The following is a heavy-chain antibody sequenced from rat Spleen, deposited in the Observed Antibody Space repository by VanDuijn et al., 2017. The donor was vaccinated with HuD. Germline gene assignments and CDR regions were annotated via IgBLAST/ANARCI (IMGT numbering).Heavy chain of an antibody. CDR1: GFTFSDYY. V-gene: IGHV5-29*01. Sequence: EVQLVESDGGIVQPGRSLKLSCAASGFTFSDYYMAWVRQAPTKGLEWVATISHDGSSTYYRDSVKGRFTISRDNAKSTLYLQMDSLRSEDTATYYCARDAYGGYSVGFAYWGQGTLVTVSS. J-gene: IGHJ3*01. CDR2: ISHDGSST. CDR3: ARDAYGGYSVGFAY. D-gene: IGHD1-11*01.